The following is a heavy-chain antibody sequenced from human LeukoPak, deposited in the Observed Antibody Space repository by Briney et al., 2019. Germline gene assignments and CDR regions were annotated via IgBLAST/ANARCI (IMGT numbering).Heavy chain of an antibody. J-gene: IGHJ4*02. V-gene: IGHV3-48*03. CDR1: GFTFSSYE. CDR2: ISSSGSTI. Sequence: PGGSLRLSCAASGFTFSSYEMNWVRQAPGKGLEWVSYISSSGSTIYYADSVKGRFTISRDNAKNSLYLQMNSLRAEDTAVYYCAREGAYYFDYWGQGTLVTVSS. CDR3: AREGAYYFDY.